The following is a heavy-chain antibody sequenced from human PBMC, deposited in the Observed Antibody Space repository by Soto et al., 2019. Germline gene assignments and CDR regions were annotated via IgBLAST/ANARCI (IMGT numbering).Heavy chain of an antibody. CDR1: GYTFIDYY. J-gene: IGHJ3*02. CDR3: ARDLLPYCSSGSCYPEGDFHM. V-gene: IGHV1-2*04. Sequence: QVQLVQSGAEVKPPGASVKVSCKTSGYTFIDYYMHWVRQAPGQGLEWMGWINPNSGGTNYAQKFQGWVTQARDTSIKTAYMELRRLRSDDTAVYFCARDLLPYCSSGSCYPEGDFHMWGQGTMVTVSS. CDR2: INPNSGGT. D-gene: IGHD2-15*01.